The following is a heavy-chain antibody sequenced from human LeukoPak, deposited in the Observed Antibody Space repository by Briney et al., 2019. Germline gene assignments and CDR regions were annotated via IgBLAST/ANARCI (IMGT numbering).Heavy chain of an antibody. D-gene: IGHD3-9*01. Sequence: ASVKVSCKASGYTFTSYDINWVRQATGQGLEWMGWMNPNSGNTGYAQKFQGRVTITRNTSISTAYMELRSLRSDDTAVYYCARDGAYYDILTGYSNYYYYYYMDVWGKGTTVTISS. CDR1: GYTFTSYD. V-gene: IGHV1-8*03. J-gene: IGHJ6*03. CDR2: MNPNSGNT. CDR3: ARDGAYYDILTGYSNYYYYYYMDV.